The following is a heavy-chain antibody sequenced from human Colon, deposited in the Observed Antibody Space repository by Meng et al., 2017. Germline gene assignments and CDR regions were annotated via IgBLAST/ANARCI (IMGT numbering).Heavy chain of an antibody. Sequence: SETLSLTCTVSGGSISSYYWSWIRQPPGKGLEWIGYIYYSGSTNYNPSLKSRVTISVDTSKNQFSLKLSSVTAADTAVYYCAVSYGSGSPGDVFDIWGQGTMVTVSS. V-gene: IGHV4-59*01. CDR1: GGSISSYY. D-gene: IGHD3-10*01. CDR3: AVSYGSGSPGDVFDI. CDR2: IYYSGST. J-gene: IGHJ3*02.